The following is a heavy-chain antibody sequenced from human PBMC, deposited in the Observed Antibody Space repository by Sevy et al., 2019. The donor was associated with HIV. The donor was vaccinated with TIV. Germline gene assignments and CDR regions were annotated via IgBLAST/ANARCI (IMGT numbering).Heavy chain of an antibody. CDR2: IYYSGST. CDR3: ARVGFNWNDVDY. J-gene: IGHJ4*02. Sequence: SETLSLTCSVSGGSMNLYYWSWIRQPPGKGLEWIGFIYYSGSTNYNPSLKSRVTISVDTSENQFPLKLSSVTAADAAVYYCARVGFNWNDVDYWGQGTLVTVSS. V-gene: IGHV4-59*01. D-gene: IGHD1-20*01. CDR1: GGSMNLYY.